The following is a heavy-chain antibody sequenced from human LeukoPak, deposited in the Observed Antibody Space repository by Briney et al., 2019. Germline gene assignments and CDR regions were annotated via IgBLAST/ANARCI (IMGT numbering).Heavy chain of an antibody. CDR2: IGAYNGDT. Sequence: GASVKVSCKPSGYTFTSFGISWVRQAPGQGLEWMGWIGAYNGDTNYAQKFQGRVTMTTDPSTSTAYMDLRSLRSDDTAVYYCTRDHCSGDNCPSFDYWGQGTLVSVSS. J-gene: IGHJ4*02. V-gene: IGHV1-18*04. CDR1: GYTFTSFG. CDR3: TRDHCSGDNCPSFDY. D-gene: IGHD2-15*01.